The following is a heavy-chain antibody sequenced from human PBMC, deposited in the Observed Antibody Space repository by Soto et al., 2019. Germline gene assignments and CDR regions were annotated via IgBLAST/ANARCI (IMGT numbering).Heavy chain of an antibody. CDR3: ARDVRLYYYDSSDMNRFDP. J-gene: IGHJ5*02. CDR1: GGTFSSYA. V-gene: IGHV1-69*01. D-gene: IGHD3-22*01. Sequence: QVQLVQSGAEVKKPGSSVKVSCKASGGTFSSYAISWVRQAPGQGIEWMGGLIPIFGTANYAQKFQGRVTITADESTSTAYMELSSLRSEDTAVYYSARDVRLYYYDSSDMNRFDPWGQGALVTVSS. CDR2: LIPIFGTA.